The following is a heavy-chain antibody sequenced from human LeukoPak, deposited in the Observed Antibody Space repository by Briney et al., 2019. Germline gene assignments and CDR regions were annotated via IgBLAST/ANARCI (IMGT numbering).Heavy chain of an antibody. CDR2: INSDGNNT. V-gene: IGHV3-74*01. Sequence: GGSLRLSCAASGFTFSSYWMHWVRQAPGKGLMWVSRINSDGNNTSYADSVKGRFTISRDNAKNTLYLQMNSLRAEDTAVYYCAKALGYCSGGSCPSDYWGQGTLVTVSS. D-gene: IGHD2-15*01. CDR3: AKALGYCSGGSCPSDY. CDR1: GFTFSSYW. J-gene: IGHJ4*02.